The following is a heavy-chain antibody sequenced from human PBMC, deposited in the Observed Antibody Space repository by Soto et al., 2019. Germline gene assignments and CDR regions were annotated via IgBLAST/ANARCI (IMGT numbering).Heavy chain of an antibody. Sequence: PGGSLRLSCAASGFTFSDYYMSWVRQAPGKGLEWVSSISSTTHYIYYADSMRGRFTISRDNAKNAVYLEMNSLRAEDTAVYYCARESEDLTSNFDYWGQGTLVTVSS. CDR2: ISSTTHYI. CDR1: GFTFSDYY. J-gene: IGHJ4*02. V-gene: IGHV3-11*06. CDR3: ARESEDLTSNFDY.